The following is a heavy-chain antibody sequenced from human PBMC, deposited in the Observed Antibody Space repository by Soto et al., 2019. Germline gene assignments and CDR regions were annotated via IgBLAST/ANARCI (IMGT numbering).Heavy chain of an antibody. J-gene: IGHJ4*02. D-gene: IGHD3-22*01. Sequence: SETLSLTCTVSGGSVSSGSYYWSWIRQPPGKGLEWIGYIYYSGSTNYNPSLKSRVTISVDTSKNQFSLKLSSVTAADTAVYYCARAPAPYYYDSSGYEIDYWGQGTLVTVS. V-gene: IGHV4-61*01. CDR1: GGSVSSGSYY. CDR3: ARAPAPYYYDSSGYEIDY. CDR2: IYYSGST.